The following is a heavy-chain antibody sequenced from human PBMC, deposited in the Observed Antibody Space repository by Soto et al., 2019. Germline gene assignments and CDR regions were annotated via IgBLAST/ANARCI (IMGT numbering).Heavy chain of an antibody. V-gene: IGHV3-53*01. D-gene: IGHD3-10*01. CDR2: IYNGGTT. CDR1: GFSLSSNY. CDR3: ARERLYGPVVA. Sequence: PGVSLRLSCAASGFSLSSNYMTWLRQAPGKGLEWVSVIYNGGTTYYADSVKGRFTISRDNSKNTLYLQMNSLRAEDTAVYYCARERLYGPVVAWGQGTLVAVSS. J-gene: IGHJ4*02.